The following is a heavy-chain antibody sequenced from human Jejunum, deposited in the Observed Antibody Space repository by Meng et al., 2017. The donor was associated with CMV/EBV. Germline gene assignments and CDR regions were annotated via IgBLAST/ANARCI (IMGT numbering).Heavy chain of an antibody. D-gene: IGHD6-13*01. CDR3: AKHRAGSNTWYYFFDY. J-gene: IGHJ4*02. CDR1: FAFSSYA. V-gene: IGHV3-47*01. CDR2: IGTGGDT. Sequence: FAFSSYALHWVRRAPGKGLEWVSAIGTGGDTYYADSVMGRFTISRDNAKKSLYLHMNSLIAEDTATYHCAKHRAGSNTWYYFFDYWAQGTLVTVSS.